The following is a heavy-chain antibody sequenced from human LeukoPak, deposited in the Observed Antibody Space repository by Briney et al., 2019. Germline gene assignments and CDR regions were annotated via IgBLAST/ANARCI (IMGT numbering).Heavy chain of an antibody. Sequence: GGSLRLSCAASGFTVSSNYMSWVRQAPGKGLEWVSVIYGGGSTYYADCVKGRFTISRDNSKNTLYLQMNSLRAEDTAVYYCARVVFGLSQAYYFDYWGQGTLVTVSS. CDR1: GFTVSSNY. CDR2: IYGGGST. J-gene: IGHJ4*02. V-gene: IGHV3-66*02. CDR3: ARVVFGLSQAYYFDY. D-gene: IGHD3-3*01.